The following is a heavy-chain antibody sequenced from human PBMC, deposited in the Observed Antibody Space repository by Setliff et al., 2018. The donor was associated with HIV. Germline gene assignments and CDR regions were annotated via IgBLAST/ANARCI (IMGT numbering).Heavy chain of an antibody. J-gene: IGHJ4*02. D-gene: IGHD1-1*01. Sequence: GGSLRLSCVASGFTFSNFGMHWVRQAAGEGLEWLTFTWYDGSHAYYAESVKGRFTISRDNSKNTLYLQMTSLRPEDTAVYFCASARIPTGGTSTSFDYWGQGTLVTVAS. CDR3: ASARIPTGGTSTSFDY. V-gene: IGHV3-30*02. CDR2: TWYDGSHA. CDR1: GFTFSNFG.